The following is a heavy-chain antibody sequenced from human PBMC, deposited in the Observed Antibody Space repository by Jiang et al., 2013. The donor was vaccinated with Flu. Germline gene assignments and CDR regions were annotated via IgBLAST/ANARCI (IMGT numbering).Heavy chain of an antibody. V-gene: IGHV3-7*03. CDR2: IKQDGSET. Sequence: VQLVESGGGLVQPGGSLRLSCAASGFTFSRYWMNWVRQAPGKGLERLANIKQDGSETYYVDSVKGRFTISRDNAKNSLYLQMNSLRAEDTAVYYCARASWSAGAGEGYLDYWGLGTLVTVSS. CDR1: GFTFSRYW. D-gene: IGHD6-13*01. J-gene: IGHJ4*02. CDR3: ARASWSAGAGEGYLDY.